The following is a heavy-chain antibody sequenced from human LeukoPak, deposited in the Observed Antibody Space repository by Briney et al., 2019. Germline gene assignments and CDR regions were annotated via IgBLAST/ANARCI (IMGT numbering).Heavy chain of an antibody. D-gene: IGHD1-7*01. J-gene: IGHJ4*02. V-gene: IGHV3-11*01. Sequence: PGGSLRLSCGASEFNVIDYYMSWVRQAPGKGLEWISDIGGSDTIVAYAGSVEGRFTISRDIAKNSLFLQMNSLRADDTAVYYCARELVAGTFDHWGQGILVTVSS. CDR1: EFNVIDYY. CDR2: IGGSDTIV. CDR3: ARELVAGTFDH.